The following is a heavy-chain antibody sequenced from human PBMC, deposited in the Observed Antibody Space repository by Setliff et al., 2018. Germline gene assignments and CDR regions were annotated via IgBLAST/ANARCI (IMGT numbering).Heavy chain of an antibody. CDR3: ARDPLTTNRRRAFDI. D-gene: IGHD4-17*01. CDR2: IYTSGST. Sequence: SETLSLTCTVSGGSISSGGYYWSWIRQPAGKGLEWIGRIYTSGSTNYNPSLKSRVTISVDTSKNQFSLKLSSVTAADTAVYYCARDPLTTNRRRAFDIWGQGTMVTVSS. V-gene: IGHV4-61*02. J-gene: IGHJ3*02. CDR1: GGSISSGGYY.